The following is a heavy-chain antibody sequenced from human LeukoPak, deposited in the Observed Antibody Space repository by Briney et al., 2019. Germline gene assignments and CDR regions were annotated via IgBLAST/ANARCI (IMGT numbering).Heavy chain of an antibody. Sequence: PSETLSLTCAVSGGSISSGGYSWSWIRQPPGKGLEWIGYIYHSGSTYYNPSLKSRVTISVDRSKNQFSLKLSSVTAADTAVYYCASLQGGYWGQGTLVTASS. V-gene: IGHV4-30-2*01. CDR3: ASLQGGY. CDR2: IYHSGST. J-gene: IGHJ4*02. D-gene: IGHD4-11*01. CDR1: GGSISSGGYS.